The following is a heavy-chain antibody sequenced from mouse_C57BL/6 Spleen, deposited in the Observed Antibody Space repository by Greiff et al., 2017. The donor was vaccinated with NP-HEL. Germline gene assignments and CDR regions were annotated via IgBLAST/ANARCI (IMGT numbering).Heavy chain of an antibody. CDR2: IYPGSGNT. V-gene: IGHV1-76*01. J-gene: IGHJ3*01. Sequence: QVQLKQSGAELVRPGASVKLSCKASGYTFTDYYINWVKQRPGQGLEWIARIYPGSGNTYYNEKFKGKATLTAEKSSSTAYMQLSSLTSEDSAVYFCARVEIYYDYDVLAYWGQGTLVTVSA. CDR1: GYTFTDYY. CDR3: ARVEIYYDYDVLAY. D-gene: IGHD2-4*01.